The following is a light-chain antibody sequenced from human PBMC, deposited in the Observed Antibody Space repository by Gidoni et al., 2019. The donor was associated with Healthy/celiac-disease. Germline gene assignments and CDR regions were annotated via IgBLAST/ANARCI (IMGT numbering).Light chain of an antibody. CDR2: AAS. V-gene: IGKV1-39*01. Sequence: QMTQSPSSLSASVGDRVTITCRASQSISSYLNWYQQKPGKAPKLLIYAASSLQSGVPSRFSGSGSGTDFTLTISRLQPEDFATYYCQQSYSTVTFGQGTKLEIK. CDR3: QQSYSTVT. CDR1: QSISSY. J-gene: IGKJ2*01.